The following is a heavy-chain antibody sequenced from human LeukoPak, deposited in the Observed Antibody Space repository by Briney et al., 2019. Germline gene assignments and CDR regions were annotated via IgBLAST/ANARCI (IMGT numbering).Heavy chain of an antibody. Sequence: ASVKVSCKVSGYTITELSMHWVRQAPGKGLEWMGGFDPEDGETIYARKFQGRVTMTEDTSTDTAYMELSSLRSEDTAVYYCATDPYYYGSGSSQFDYWGQGTLVTVSS. CDR1: GYTITELS. CDR2: FDPEDGET. J-gene: IGHJ4*02. D-gene: IGHD3-10*01. CDR3: ATDPYYYGSGSSQFDY. V-gene: IGHV1-24*01.